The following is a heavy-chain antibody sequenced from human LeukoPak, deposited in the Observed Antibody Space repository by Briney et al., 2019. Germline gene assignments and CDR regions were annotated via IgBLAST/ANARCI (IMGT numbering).Heavy chain of an antibody. CDR1: GYTFTTYY. CDR2: VNPSGGGT. CDR3: ARDPSGSYFDY. J-gene: IGHJ4*02. D-gene: IGHD1-26*01. V-gene: IGHV1-46*01. Sequence: ASVKISCKASGYTFTTYYMHWVRQAPGQGLEWMGVVNPSGGGTSYSQMFQGRLTMTRDMSTSTVYMELSSLRSEDTAVYYCARDPSGSYFDYWGQGTLVTVSS.